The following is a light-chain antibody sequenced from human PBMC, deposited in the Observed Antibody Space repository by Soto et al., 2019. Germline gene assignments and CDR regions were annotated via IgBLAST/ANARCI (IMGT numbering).Light chain of an antibody. J-gene: IGKJ4*01. CDR3: QQYNTFLT. Sequence: DIQMTQSPSTRAASVGDRVPITCRASQSISNLLAWFQQKPGKAPEILIYKASSLQSGVPSRFSGSGSGTEFTLTISSLQPDDSATYYCQQYNTFLTFGGGTKVDIK. CDR2: KAS. V-gene: IGKV1-5*03. CDR1: QSISNL.